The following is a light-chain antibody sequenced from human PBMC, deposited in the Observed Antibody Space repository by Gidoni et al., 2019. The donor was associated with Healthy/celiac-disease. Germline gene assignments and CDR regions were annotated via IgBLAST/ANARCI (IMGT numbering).Light chain of an antibody. Sequence: EIVLTQSPGTLSFSPGERATLSCRASQSVSSSYLAWYQQKPGQAPRLLIYGASSRATGSPDRFSGSGSGTDFTLTISRLEPEDFAVYYCQQGTFGQGTKVEIK. CDR2: GAS. CDR1: QSVSSSY. V-gene: IGKV3-20*01. CDR3: QQGT. J-gene: IGKJ1*01.